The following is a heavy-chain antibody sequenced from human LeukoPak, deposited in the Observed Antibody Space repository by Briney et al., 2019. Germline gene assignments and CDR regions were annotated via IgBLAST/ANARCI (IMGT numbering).Heavy chain of an antibody. CDR2: IIPIFGTA. J-gene: IGHJ4*02. CDR1: GGTFSSYA. CDR3: ASFMTPNRQLLHDY. Sequence: SVKVSCKASGGTFSSYASSWVRQAPGQGLEWMGGIIPIFGTANYAQKFQGRVTITADESTSTAYMELSSLRSEDTAVYYCASFMTPNRQLLHDYWGQGTLVTVAS. D-gene: IGHD2-2*01. V-gene: IGHV1-69*13.